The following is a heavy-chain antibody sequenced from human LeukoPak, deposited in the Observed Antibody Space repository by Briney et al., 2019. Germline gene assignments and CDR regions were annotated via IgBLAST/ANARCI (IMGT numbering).Heavy chain of an antibody. D-gene: IGHD6-19*01. Sequence: SVKVSCKASGGTFSSYAISWVRQAPGQGLELMGRIIPIFGTANYAQKFQGRVTITTDESTSTAYMELSSLRSEDTAVYYCAIASAVAGTGASGYWGQGTLVTVSS. J-gene: IGHJ4*02. CDR2: IIPIFGTA. CDR1: GGTFSSYA. V-gene: IGHV1-69*05. CDR3: AIASAVAGTGASGY.